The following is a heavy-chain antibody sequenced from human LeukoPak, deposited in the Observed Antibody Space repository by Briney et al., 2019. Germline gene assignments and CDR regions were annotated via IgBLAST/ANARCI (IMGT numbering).Heavy chain of an antibody. CDR1: GGSFSGYY. J-gene: IGHJ4*02. Sequence: SETLSLTCAVYGGSFSGYYWSWIRQPPGKGLEWIGEINHSGSTNYNPSLKSRVAISVDTSKNQFSLKLSSVTAADTAVYYCARQEGLPLDYWGQGTLVTVSS. CDR3: ARQEGLPLDY. CDR2: INHSGST. V-gene: IGHV4-34*01. D-gene: IGHD5-12*01.